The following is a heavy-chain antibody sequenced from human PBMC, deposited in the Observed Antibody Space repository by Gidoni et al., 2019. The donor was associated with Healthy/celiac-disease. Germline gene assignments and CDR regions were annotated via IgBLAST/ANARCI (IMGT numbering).Heavy chain of an antibody. V-gene: IGHV4-30-4*07. CDR1: GCSISSGGYS. CDR3: AGGTAYWYFDL. J-gene: IGHJ2*01. CDR2: IYYSGST. Sequence: QVQLQESGPGLVKPSQTLSLPCAVSGCSISSGGYSWSWIRQPPGKGLEWIGYIYYSGSTYYNPSLKSRVTISVDTSKNQFSLKLSSVTAADTAVYYCAGGTAYWYFDLWGRGTLVTVSS.